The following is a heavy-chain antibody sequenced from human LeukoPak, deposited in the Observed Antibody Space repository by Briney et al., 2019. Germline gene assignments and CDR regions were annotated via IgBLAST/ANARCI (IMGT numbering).Heavy chain of an antibody. CDR3: VSGSLQSGYNFDY. V-gene: IGHV3-7*01. J-gene: IGHJ4*02. D-gene: IGHD3-3*01. CDR2: IKQDESEI. CDR1: GFTFSSYW. Sequence: PGGSLRLSCAASGFTFSSYWMSWVRQAPGKGLEWVANIKQDESEIYYVGSAKGRFTISRDNAKNTLYLQMNSLRAEDTAVYYCVSGSLQSGYNFDYWGQGALVTVSS.